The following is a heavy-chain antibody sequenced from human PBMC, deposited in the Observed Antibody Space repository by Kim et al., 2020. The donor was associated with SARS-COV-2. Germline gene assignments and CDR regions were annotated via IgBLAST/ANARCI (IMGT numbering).Heavy chain of an antibody. CDR3: AKGSGTYDY. J-gene: IGHJ4*02. V-gene: IGHV3-23*03. Sequence: GGSLRLSCAASGFTFSSYAMSWVRQAPGKGLEWVSLIYSGGSSTYYADSVKGRFTISRDNSKNTLYLQMNSLRAEDTAVYYCAKGSGTYDYWGQGTLVTVSS. CDR1: GFTFSSYA. CDR2: IYSGGSST. D-gene: IGHD1-26*01.